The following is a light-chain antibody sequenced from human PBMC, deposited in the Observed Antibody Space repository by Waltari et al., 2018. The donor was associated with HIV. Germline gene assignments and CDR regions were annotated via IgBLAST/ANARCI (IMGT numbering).Light chain of an antibody. J-gene: IGKJ1*01. CDR2: DAS. Sequence: EIVLIQSPFTVSLSPGERATLSCRSSQRVGSYLAGYQRRAGQAPRLLIYDASNKSTGIPVSFTGSGSGTDFTFTISSRGGADVAVYCCQQRSNWPRTFGQGTKVEIK. CDR1: QRVGSY. V-gene: IGKV3-11*01. CDR3: QQRSNWPRT.